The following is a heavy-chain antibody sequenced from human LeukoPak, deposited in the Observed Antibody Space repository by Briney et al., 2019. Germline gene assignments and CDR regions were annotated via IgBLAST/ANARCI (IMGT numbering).Heavy chain of an antibody. V-gene: IGHV1-18*01. CDR1: GYTFTTYG. D-gene: IGHD4-23*01. CDR3: ARHYGGTFFDY. CDR2: ISAYSGST. J-gene: IGHJ4*02. Sequence: GASVKVSCKASGYTFTTYGISWVRQAPGQGLEWMGWISAYSGSTNYAQNLQGRVTMTTDISTSTAYMELRSPRSDDTAVYYCARHYGGTFFDYWDQGTLVTVSS.